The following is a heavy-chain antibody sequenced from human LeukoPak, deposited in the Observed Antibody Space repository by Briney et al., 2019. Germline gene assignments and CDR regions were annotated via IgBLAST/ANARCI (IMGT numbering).Heavy chain of an antibody. D-gene: IGHD2-21*02. CDR3: AALYCGGDCSVY. Sequence: ASVKVSCKASGYSFTTYYMHWVRQAPGQGLEWMGIINPTGGSTNYAQKFEGRVTMTRDTSTSTVYMELSSLRSEDTAVYYCAALYCGGDCSVYWGQGTLVTVSS. CDR2: INPTGGST. CDR1: GYSFTTYY. J-gene: IGHJ4*02. V-gene: IGHV1-46*01.